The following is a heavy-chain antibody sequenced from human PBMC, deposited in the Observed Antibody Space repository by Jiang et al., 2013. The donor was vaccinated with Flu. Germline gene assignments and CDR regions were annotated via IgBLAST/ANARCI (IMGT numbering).Heavy chain of an antibody. CDR3: ARDLVFDDFWSSFYQEGIDV. D-gene: IGHD3-3*01. J-gene: IGHJ6*01. V-gene: IGHV7-4-1*02. CDR1: GYTFTSFA. CDR2: INTNTGTP. Sequence: QSGSELKKPGASVKVSCKASGYTFTSFALHWVRQAPGQGLEWLGSINTNTGTPTYAQGFAGRFVFSLDTSISTTYLQISSVKTEDTAIYFCARDLVFDDFWSSFYQEGIDVWGPRDHGQRLL.